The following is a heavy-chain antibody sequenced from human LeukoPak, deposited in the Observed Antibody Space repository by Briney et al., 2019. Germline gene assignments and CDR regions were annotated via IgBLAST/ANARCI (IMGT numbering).Heavy chain of an antibody. J-gene: IGHJ4*02. CDR3: AVKGSSDWSIDY. V-gene: IGHV3-21*01. CDR2: ISSSSSYI. Sequence: GGSLRLSCAASGFTFSSYSMNWVRQAPGKGLEWVSSISSSSSYIYYADSVKGRFTISRDNAKNSLYLQMNSLRAEDTAMYYCAVKGSSDWSIDYWGQGTLVTVSS. D-gene: IGHD6-19*01. CDR1: GFTFSSYS.